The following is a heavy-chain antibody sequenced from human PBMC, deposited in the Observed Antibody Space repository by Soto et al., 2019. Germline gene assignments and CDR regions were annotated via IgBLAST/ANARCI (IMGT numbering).Heavy chain of an antibody. J-gene: IGHJ5*02. CDR2: IYWDDDK. CDR3: ARLDPANNWLDP. V-gene: IGHV2-5*02. CDR1: GFSLSTSGVG. D-gene: IGHD2-2*03. Sequence: QITLKESGPTLVKPTQTLTLTCTFSGFSLSTSGVGVGWIRQPPGKALEWLGLIYWDDDKRYSPSLKSRLTITKDTSKNQVVLTMTNMDPVDTVTYYCARLDPANNWLDPWGQGTLVTVSS.